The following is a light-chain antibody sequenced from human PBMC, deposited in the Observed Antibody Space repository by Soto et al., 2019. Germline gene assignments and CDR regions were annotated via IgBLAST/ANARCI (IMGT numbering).Light chain of an antibody. CDR3: QQYEKWPGT. J-gene: IGKJ1*01. CDR1: QSISNT. V-gene: IGKV3-15*01. CDR2: GAS. Sequence: EIVMTQFPATLSESPGEGANLXXRASQSISNTLAWYQQKPGQAPRLXIYGASTRATGLPASFSGSGSGTEFTLTISSLQSEDFAVYYCQQYEKWPGTFGQGTKVDIK.